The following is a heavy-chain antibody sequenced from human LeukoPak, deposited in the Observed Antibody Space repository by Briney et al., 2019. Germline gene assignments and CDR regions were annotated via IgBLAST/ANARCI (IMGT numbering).Heavy chain of an antibody. CDR3: ARAQSDFGDFSMCDY. D-gene: IGHD4-17*01. CDR2: ISGDNGNR. Sequence: ASLKVSCTASVYTFTMYGISWVWNSPGQGLDWMGWISGDNGNRNYAHKVQDRVTLTTDTSTSTAYMELTSLRLDDTAVYYCARAQSDFGDFSMCDYWGQGTLVTVSS. V-gene: IGHV1-18*01. CDR1: VYTFTMYG. J-gene: IGHJ4*02.